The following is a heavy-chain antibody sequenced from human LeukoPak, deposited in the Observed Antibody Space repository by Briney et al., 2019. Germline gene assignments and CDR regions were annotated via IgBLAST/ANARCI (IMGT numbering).Heavy chain of an antibody. CDR1: GYSISSGYY. J-gene: IGHJ4*02. CDR2: IYHSGST. D-gene: IGHD5-24*01. V-gene: IGHV4-38-2*02. CDR3: ARGPRWFDY. Sequence: PSETLSLTCTVSGYSISSGYYWGWIRQPPGKGLEWIGSIYHSGSTYYNPSLKSRVTISVDTSKNQFSLKLSSVTAADTAVYYCARGPRWFDYWGQGTLVTVSS.